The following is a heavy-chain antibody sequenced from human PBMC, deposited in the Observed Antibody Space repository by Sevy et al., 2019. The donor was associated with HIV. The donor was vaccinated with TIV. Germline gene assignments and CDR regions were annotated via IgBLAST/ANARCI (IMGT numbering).Heavy chain of an antibody. Sequence: GGSLRLSCAASGFIFSDYWMTWARQAPGKGLEWVATIRLDGSARYYASSVKGRFTISRDNAKNSLFLQMNSLRVEDTAVYYCARAFRREAYTPDYWGQGSLVTVSS. V-gene: IGHV3-7*03. CDR1: GFIFSDYW. J-gene: IGHJ4*02. D-gene: IGHD4-4*01. CDR2: IRLDGSAR. CDR3: ARAFRREAYTPDY.